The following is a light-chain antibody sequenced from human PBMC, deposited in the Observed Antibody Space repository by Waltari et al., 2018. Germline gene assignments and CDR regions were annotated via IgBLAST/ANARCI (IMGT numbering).Light chain of an antibody. CDR2: DVS. Sequence: QSALTQPASVSGSPGQSITISCTGTSSDVGNYNLVSWYQQHPGKAPKLMIYDVSKRPSGVAYRFSGSKPGNTASLTISGLQAEDEADDYCCSYAGSSTWVFGGGTKLTVL. V-gene: IGLV2-23*02. J-gene: IGLJ3*02. CDR3: CSYAGSSTWV. CDR1: SSDVGNYNL.